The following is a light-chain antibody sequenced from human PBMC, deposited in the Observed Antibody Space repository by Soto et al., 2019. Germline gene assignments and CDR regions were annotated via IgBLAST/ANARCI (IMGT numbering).Light chain of an antibody. J-gene: IGKJ1*01. CDR3: QQYLHTPRT. CDR1: QSVSSK. Sequence: EIVMTQSPATLSVSPGEGATLSCRASQSVSSKLAWYQQKPGQAPRLLIYGASTRATGIPARFSGSGSGTEFTLIISSLQSEDSAVYYCQQYLHTPRTFGQGTKVEIK. V-gene: IGKV3-15*01. CDR2: GAS.